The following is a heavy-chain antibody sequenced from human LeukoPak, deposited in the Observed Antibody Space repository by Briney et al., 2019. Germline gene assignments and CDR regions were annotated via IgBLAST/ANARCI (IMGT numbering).Heavy chain of an antibody. D-gene: IGHD3-22*01. CDR2: MYYSGST. J-gene: IGHJ5*02. Sequence: SQTLSLTCTVSGGSLSSGDYYWSCIRQPPGKGLEWIAYMYYSGSTYYNPSLKSRGTMSADTSKNQVSLKLSSVTAADTAVYSCARPYYYDTRIDPWGQGILVTVSS. CDR1: GGSLSSGDYY. CDR3: ARPYYYDTRIDP. V-gene: IGHV4-30-4*01.